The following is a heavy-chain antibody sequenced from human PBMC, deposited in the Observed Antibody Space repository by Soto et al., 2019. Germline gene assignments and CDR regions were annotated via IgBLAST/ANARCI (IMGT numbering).Heavy chain of an antibody. Sequence: SETLSLTCTVSGGSISSYYWSWIRQPPGKGLEWIGYIYYSGSTNYNPSLKSRVTISVDTSKNQFSLKLSSVTAADTAVYYCARDLSFWSGYYTSDNWFDPWGQGTLVTVS. V-gene: IGHV4-59*01. D-gene: IGHD3-3*01. CDR1: GGSISSYY. CDR3: ARDLSFWSGYYTSDNWFDP. J-gene: IGHJ5*02. CDR2: IYYSGST.